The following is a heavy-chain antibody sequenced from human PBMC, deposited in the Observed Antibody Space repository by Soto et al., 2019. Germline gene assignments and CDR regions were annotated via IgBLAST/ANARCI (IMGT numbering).Heavy chain of an antibody. CDR2: IWYDGSNK. D-gene: IGHD3-22*01. CDR3: ARDRPPVFTMIVGIIDY. V-gene: IGHV3-33*01. CDR1: GFTFSSYG. J-gene: IGHJ4*02. Sequence: PGGSLRLSCAASGFTFSSYGMHWVRQAPGKGLEWVAVIWYDGSNKYYADSVKGRFTISRDNSKNTLYLQMNSLRAEDTAVYYCARDRPPVFTMIVGIIDYWGQGTLVTVSS.